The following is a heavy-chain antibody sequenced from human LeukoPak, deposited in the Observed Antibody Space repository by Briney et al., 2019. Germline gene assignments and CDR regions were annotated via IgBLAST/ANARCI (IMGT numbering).Heavy chain of an antibody. CDR3: ARGGYHHGFDI. D-gene: IGHD2-15*01. Sequence: GGSLRLSRAASGFTFNSYWFHWVRQAPGKGLVWVSRINSDGSDTIYADSVKGRFTISRDNAKSTVYLQMNSLKAEDTAVYYCARGGYHHGFDIWGQGTMVTVSS. CDR1: GFTFNSYW. CDR2: INSDGSDT. J-gene: IGHJ3*02. V-gene: IGHV3-74*01.